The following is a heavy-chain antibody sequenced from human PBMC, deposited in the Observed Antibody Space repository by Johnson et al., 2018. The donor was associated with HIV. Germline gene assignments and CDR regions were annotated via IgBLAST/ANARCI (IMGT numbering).Heavy chain of an antibody. CDR2: INSDGSST. CDR3: ARDAKVGYGDAFDI. D-gene: IGHD5-12*01. J-gene: IGHJ3*02. V-gene: IGHV3-74*01. Sequence: VHLVESGGGLVQSGGSLRLSCAASGFTFSSYAMNWVRQAPGKGLVWVSRINSDGSSTNYADSVTGRFTISRDNAKNTLYLQMNSLRAEDTAVFYCARDAKVGYGDAFDIWGQGTMVTVSS. CDR1: GFTFSSYA.